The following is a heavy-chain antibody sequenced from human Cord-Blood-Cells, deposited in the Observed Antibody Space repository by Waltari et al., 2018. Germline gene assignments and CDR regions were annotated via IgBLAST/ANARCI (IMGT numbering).Heavy chain of an antibody. Sequence: SYGMHWVRQAPGKGLEWVAVIWYDGSNKYYADSVKGRFTISRDNSKNTLYLQMNSLRAEDTAVYYCARWGMDVWGQGTTVTVSS. CDR2: IWYDGSNK. CDR3: ARWGMDV. V-gene: IGHV3-33*01. CDR1: SYG. J-gene: IGHJ6*02.